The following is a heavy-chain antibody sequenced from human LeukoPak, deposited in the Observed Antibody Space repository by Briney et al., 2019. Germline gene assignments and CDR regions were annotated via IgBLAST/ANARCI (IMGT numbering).Heavy chain of an antibody. D-gene: IGHD6-19*01. CDR1: GSSFTSYW. Sequence: GEPLQISCKGSGSSFTSYWIGWVRQMPGKGLEWMGVIFPVDSDTRYSPSFHGQVTISADKSISTAYLQWSSLKASDTAMYYCARRSAVAGRFNDFDYWGQGTLVTVSS. CDR3: ARRSAVAGRFNDFDY. CDR2: IFPVDSDT. J-gene: IGHJ4*02. V-gene: IGHV5-51*01.